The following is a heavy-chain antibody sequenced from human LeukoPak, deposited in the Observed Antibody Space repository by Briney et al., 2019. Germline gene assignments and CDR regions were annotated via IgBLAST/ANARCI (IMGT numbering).Heavy chain of an antibody. CDR3: AKGISSYYYDSSGPY. CDR1: GFTFDDYA. D-gene: IGHD3-22*01. J-gene: IGHJ4*02. V-gene: IGHV3-9*01. CDR2: ISWNSGSI. Sequence: GRSLRLSCAASGFTFDDYAMHWVRQAPGKGLEWVSGISWNSGSIGYADSVKGRFTISRDNAKNSLYLQMNSLRAEDTALYYCAKGISSYYYDSSGPYWGQGTLVTVSS.